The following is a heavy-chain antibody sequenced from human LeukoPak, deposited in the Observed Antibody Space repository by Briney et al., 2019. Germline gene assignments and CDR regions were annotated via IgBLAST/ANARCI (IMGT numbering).Heavy chain of an antibody. CDR1: GGSISGYY. CDR3: AREGRQDYVYFDH. J-gene: IGHJ4*02. Sequence: PSETLSLTCTVSGGSISGYYWSWIRQSPGKGLEWIGYINYSGNTNYNPSLKSRLTMSVDTSKNQFSLNLSSVTDADTAMYYCAREGRQDYVYFDHWGQGPLVTVSS. V-gene: IGHV4-59*01. D-gene: IGHD4-17*01. CDR2: INYSGNT.